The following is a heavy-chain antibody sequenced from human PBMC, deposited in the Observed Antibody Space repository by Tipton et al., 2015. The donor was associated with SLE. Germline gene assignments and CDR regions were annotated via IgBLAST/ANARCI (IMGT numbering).Heavy chain of an antibody. D-gene: IGHD6-19*01. CDR2: IYYSGGT. CDR3: ATEGSGWSHYMDV. J-gene: IGHJ6*03. CDR1: GGSISSGGYY. V-gene: IGHV4-61*08. Sequence: TLSLTCTVSGGSISSGGYYWSWIRQHPGKGLEWIGFIYYSGGTNHSPSLKSRVTISVDTSKNQFSLKLTSVTTADTAVYYCATEGSGWSHYMDVWGKGTTVTVAS.